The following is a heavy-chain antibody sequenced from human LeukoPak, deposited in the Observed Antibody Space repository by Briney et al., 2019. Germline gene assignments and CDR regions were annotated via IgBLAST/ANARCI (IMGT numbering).Heavy chain of an antibody. CDR3: ARDDCSSTSCYKGFDP. CDR1: GGSISSGGYY. V-gene: IGHV4-30-2*01. Sequence: PSETLSLTCTVSGGSISSGGYYWSWIRQPPGKGLEWIGYIYHSGSTYYNPSLKSRVTISVDRSKNQFSLKLTSVTAADTAVYYCARDDCSSTSCYKGFDPWGQGTQVTVSS. J-gene: IGHJ5*02. CDR2: IYHSGST. D-gene: IGHD2-2*02.